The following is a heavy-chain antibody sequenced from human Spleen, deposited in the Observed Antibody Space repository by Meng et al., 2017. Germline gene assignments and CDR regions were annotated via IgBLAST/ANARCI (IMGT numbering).Heavy chain of an antibody. CDR1: NGSFSGYY. J-gene: IGHJ4*02. CDR3: ARAPPTVTKWGRFDF. V-gene: IGHV4-34*01. Sequence: SQTLSLTCGVYNGSFSGYYWSWIRQPPGEGLEWIGEINHSGSTNYNPSLKSRVTISVDTSKNQFSLRLSSVTAADTAVYYCARAPPTVTKWGRFDFWGQGALVTVSS. D-gene: IGHD4-17*01. CDR2: INHSGST.